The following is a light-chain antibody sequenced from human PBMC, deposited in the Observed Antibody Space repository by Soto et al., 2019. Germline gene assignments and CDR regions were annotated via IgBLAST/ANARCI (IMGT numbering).Light chain of an antibody. V-gene: IGLV1-51*01. CDR1: SSNIGNKY. Sequence: QSVLTPPPSVSAAPGQKVTISCSGSSSNIGNKYVSWYQQLPGTAPKLLIYDNNKRPSGIPDRFSGSKSGTSATLGITGLQTGDEADYYCGTWDSSLSAVVFGGGTKLTVL. CDR3: GTWDSSLSAVV. CDR2: DNN. J-gene: IGLJ2*01.